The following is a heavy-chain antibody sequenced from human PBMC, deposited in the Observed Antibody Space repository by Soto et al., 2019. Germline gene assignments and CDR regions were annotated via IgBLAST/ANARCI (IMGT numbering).Heavy chain of an antibody. J-gene: IGHJ5*01. CDR1: GGSITSYY. CDR3: ARVVAVATTPNNWFDS. Sequence: QVQLQESGPGLAKPSETLSLTCTVSGGSITSYYWSWIRQAPGKGLEWIGYMYYSGSTTYNPSLKSRATISVDTPKNQFSLELSSVTAADTAVYYCARVVAVATTPNNWFDSWGQGMLVTVSS. CDR2: MYYSGST. V-gene: IGHV4-59*01. D-gene: IGHD2-21*02.